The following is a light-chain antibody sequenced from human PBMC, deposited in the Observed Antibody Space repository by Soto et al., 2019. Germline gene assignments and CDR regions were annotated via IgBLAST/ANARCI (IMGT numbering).Light chain of an antibody. V-gene: IGLV2-23*01. CDR1: SSDVGSYNL. CDR3: CSYAGSSTL. Sequence: QSALTQPASVSLSPGQSITISCTGTSSDVGSYNLVSWYQQHPGKAPKLMIYEGSKRPSGVSNRFSGSKSGNTASLTISGLQAEDEADYYCCSYAGSSTLFGGGTKLTVL. CDR2: EGS. J-gene: IGLJ3*02.